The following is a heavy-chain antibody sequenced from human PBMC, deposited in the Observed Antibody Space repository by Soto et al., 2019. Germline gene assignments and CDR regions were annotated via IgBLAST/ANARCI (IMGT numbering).Heavy chain of an antibody. V-gene: IGHV1-18*01. D-gene: IGHD3-10*01. CDR2: ISAYNGNT. CDR1: GYTFTSYG. J-gene: IGHJ3*02. Sequence: ASVKVSCKASGYTFTSYGISWVRQAPGQGLEWMGWISAYNGNTNYAQKLQGRVTMTTDTSTSTAYMGLRSLRSDDTAVYYCAQLPWFGEFICAFDIWGQGTMVTVSS. CDR3: AQLPWFGEFICAFDI.